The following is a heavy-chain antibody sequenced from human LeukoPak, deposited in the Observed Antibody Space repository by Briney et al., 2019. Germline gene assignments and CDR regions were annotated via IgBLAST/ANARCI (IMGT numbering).Heavy chain of an antibody. J-gene: IGHJ3*02. CDR3: ARDSIAAGVNDAFDI. CDR2: IKQDGSEK. CDR1: GFTFSSYW. D-gene: IGHD6-13*01. Sequence: GGSLRLSCAASGFTFSSYWMTWVRQAPGKGLEWVANIKQDGSEKYYVDSVKGRFTTSRDNAKNSLYLQMNSLRAEDTAVYYCARDSIAAGVNDAFDIWGQGTMVTVSS. V-gene: IGHV3-7*01.